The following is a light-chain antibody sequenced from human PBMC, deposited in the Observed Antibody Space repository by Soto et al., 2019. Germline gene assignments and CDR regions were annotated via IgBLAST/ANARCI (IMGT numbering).Light chain of an antibody. CDR3: QQYNNWPRT. V-gene: IGKV3-20*01. CDR2: GAS. Sequence: EIVLTQSPGTLSLSPGERATLSCRASQSVSSSYLAWYQQKPGQAPRLLIYGASSRATGIPDRFSGSGSGTDFTLTISRLEPEDLAVYYCQQYNNWPRTFGQGPKVNI. CDR1: QSVSSSY. J-gene: IGKJ1*01.